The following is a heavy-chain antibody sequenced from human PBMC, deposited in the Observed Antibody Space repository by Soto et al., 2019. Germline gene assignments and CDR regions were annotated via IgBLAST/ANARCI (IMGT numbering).Heavy chain of an antibody. CDR3: ARVYYYGSGSYYRHYYYMDV. Sequence: SETLSLTCTVSGGSISSYYWSWIRQPPGKGLEWIGYIYYSGSTNYNPSLKSRVTISVDTSKNQFSLKLSSVTAADTAVYYCARVYYYGSGSYYRHYYYMDVWGKGTTVTVSS. V-gene: IGHV4-59*01. J-gene: IGHJ6*03. CDR1: GGSISSYY. D-gene: IGHD3-10*01. CDR2: IYYSGST.